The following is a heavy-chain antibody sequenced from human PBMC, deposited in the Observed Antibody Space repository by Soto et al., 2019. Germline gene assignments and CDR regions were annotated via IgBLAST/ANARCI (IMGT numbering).Heavy chain of an antibody. CDR1: GRTISGYY. CDR2: IYSSGST. Sequence: SETLSLTCTVTGRTISGYYWTWIRQSAGGGLEWIGRIYSSGSTNYNPSLKSRVTISLDTSMNHFSLRLSSVTAADTAVYYCARGQRFSDWFDPWGQGTLVTVSS. J-gene: IGHJ5*02. V-gene: IGHV4-4*07. D-gene: IGHD3-3*01. CDR3: ARGQRFSDWFDP.